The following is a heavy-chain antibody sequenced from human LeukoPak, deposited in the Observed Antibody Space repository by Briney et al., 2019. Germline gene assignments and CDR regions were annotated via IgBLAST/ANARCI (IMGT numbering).Heavy chain of an antibody. CDR2: MYYTGST. CDR3: TRVLPGGYSYGAADS. J-gene: IGHJ4*02. CDR1: GASINSHY. D-gene: IGHD5-18*01. Sequence: PSETLSLTCTVSGASINSHYWSWMRQPPGKRLELIGYMYYTGSTNYNPSLKSRATISLDTSRSHFSLNLNSVTAADTAVYYCTRVLPGGYSYGAADSWGQGTLVIVSS. V-gene: IGHV4-59*11.